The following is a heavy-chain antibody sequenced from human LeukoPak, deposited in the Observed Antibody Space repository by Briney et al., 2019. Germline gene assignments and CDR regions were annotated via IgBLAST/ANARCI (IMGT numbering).Heavy chain of an antibody. CDR3: ARASPTIAVAGDNWFDP. D-gene: IGHD6-19*01. Sequence: PSETLSLTCTVSGGSISSSSYYWGWICQPPGKGLEWIGSIYYSGSTYYNPSLKSRVTISVDTSKNQFSLRLSSVTAADTAVYYCARASPTIAVAGDNWFDPWGQGTLVTVSS. CDR2: IYYSGST. J-gene: IGHJ5*02. CDR1: GGSISSSSYY. V-gene: IGHV4-39*07.